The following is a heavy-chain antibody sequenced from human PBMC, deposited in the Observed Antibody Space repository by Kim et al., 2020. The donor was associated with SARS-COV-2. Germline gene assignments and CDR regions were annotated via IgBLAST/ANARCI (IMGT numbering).Heavy chain of an antibody. D-gene: IGHD3-3*01. CDR3: ARHLRRISNWFDP. Sequence: SETLSLTCTVSGGSISSSSYYWGWIRQPPGKGLEWIGSIYYSGSTYYNPSLKSRVTISVDTSKNQFSLKLSSVTAADTAVYYCARHLRRISNWFDPWGQGTLVTLSS. CDR1: GGSISSSSYY. V-gene: IGHV4-39*01. J-gene: IGHJ5*02. CDR2: IYYSGST.